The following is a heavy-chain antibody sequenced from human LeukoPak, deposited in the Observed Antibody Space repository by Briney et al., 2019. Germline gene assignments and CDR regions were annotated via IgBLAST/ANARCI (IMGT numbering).Heavy chain of an antibody. CDR2: SKYDGSTK. J-gene: IGHJ3*01. CDR1: GFSLSGSW. CDR3: ARSDYFHN. D-gene: IGHD2/OR15-2a*01. Sequence: GGSLRLSCEASGFSLSGSWMHWVRQAPGKGLMWVSQSKYDGSTKSYAASVRGRFTISRDNAKNTLYLHMDSLRAEDTAAYYCARSDYFHNWGQGTMVVVSA. V-gene: IGHV3-74*01.